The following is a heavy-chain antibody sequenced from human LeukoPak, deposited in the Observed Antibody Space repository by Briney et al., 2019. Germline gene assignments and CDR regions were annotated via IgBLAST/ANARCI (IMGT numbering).Heavy chain of an antibody. CDR2: MNPNSGNT. V-gene: IGHV1-8*01. CDR1: GYTFTSYE. D-gene: IGHD3-3*01. J-gene: IGHJ6*03. Sequence: GASVKVSCKASGYTFTSYEINWVRQATGQGLEWMGWMNPNSGNTGYAQKFQGRVTMTRNTSISTAYMELSSLRSEDTAVYYCARDVGRTDFWSGYFLGYYYMDVWGKGTTVTVSS. CDR3: ARDVGRTDFWSGYFLGYYYMDV.